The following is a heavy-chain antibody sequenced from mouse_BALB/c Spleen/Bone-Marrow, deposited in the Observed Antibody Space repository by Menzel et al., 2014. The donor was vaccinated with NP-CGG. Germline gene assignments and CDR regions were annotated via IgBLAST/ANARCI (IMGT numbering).Heavy chain of an antibody. CDR2: IDPANGNT. CDR3: ARSTEGRDGFAY. Sequence: VQLQQSGAELVKPGASVKLSCTASGFNIKDTYMHWVKQRPEQGLEWIGRIDPANGNTKYDPKFQGKATITADTSSNTAYLQLSSLTSEDTAVYYCARSTEGRDGFAYWGQGTLVTVSA. J-gene: IGHJ3*01. V-gene: IGHV14-3*02. CDR1: GFNIKDTY.